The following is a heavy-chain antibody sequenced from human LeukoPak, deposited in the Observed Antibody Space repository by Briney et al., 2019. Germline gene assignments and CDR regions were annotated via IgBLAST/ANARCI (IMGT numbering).Heavy chain of an antibody. CDR3: ARASDPWLQLT. J-gene: IGHJ5*02. V-gene: IGHV3-7*05. D-gene: IGHD5-24*01. CDR2: IKQDGSQK. CDR1: GFTFSNYW. Sequence: GGSLILSCAASGFTFSNYWMIWVRQAPGRGLEWVGNIKQDGSQKRYADSVRDRFTISRDNAQTSLYLQMNSLRAEDTAVYYCARASDPWLQLTWGQGTLVTVSA.